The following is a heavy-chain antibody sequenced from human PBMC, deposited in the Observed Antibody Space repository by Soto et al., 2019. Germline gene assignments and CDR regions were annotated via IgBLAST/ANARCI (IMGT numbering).Heavy chain of an antibody. J-gene: IGHJ6*02. CDR3: AREGEMPYYYYGLDV. Sequence: QVQLVQSGAEVRKPGASVKVSCKASGYTFTTYGISWVRQAPGQGLEWMGWISGYNGHTRYAQKFQGRVTITTDTATSRVYIDLRSLRSDDTAVYYCAREGEMPYYYYGLDVWGQGPTVNVSS. V-gene: IGHV1-18*01. CDR2: ISGYNGHT. CDR1: GYTFTTYG. D-gene: IGHD3-16*01.